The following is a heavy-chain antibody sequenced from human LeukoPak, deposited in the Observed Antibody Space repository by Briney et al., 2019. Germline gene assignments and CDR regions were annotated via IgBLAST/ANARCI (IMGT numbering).Heavy chain of an antibody. V-gene: IGHV3-9*01. CDR2: ISWNSGSI. CDR1: GFTFDAYA. CDR3: GRGNYYNMDV. Sequence: GGSLRLSCAASGFTFDAYALHWVRPAPGKGLEWVSGISWNSGSIGYADSVKGRFTISRDNAKNTLYLQMRSLTAEDTAVYYCGRGNYYNMDVWGQGTTVTVSS. J-gene: IGHJ6*02.